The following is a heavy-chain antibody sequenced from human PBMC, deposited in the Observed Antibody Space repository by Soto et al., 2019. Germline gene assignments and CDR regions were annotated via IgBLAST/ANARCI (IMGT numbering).Heavy chain of an antibody. CDR3: AADLASSGYLYYGMDV. Sequence: SVKVSCKASGFTFTSSAVQWVRQARGQRLEWIGWIVVGSGNTNYAQKFQERVTITRDMSTSTAYMELSSLRSEDTAVYYCAADLASSGYLYYGMDVWGQGTTVTVSS. CDR2: IVVGSGNT. D-gene: IGHD3-22*01. V-gene: IGHV1-58*01. J-gene: IGHJ6*02. CDR1: GFTFTSSA.